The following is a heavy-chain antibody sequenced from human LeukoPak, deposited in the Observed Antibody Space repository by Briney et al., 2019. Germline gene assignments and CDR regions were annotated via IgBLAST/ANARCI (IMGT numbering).Heavy chain of an antibody. Sequence: GASVKVSCKASGYTFTSYYMHWVRQAPGQGLEWMGGIIPIFGTANYAQKFQGRVTITADESTSTAYMELSSLRSEDTAVYYCASLIAVAGTIDYWGQGTLVIVSS. D-gene: IGHD6-19*01. CDR2: IIPIFGTA. V-gene: IGHV1-69*13. CDR3: ASLIAVAGTIDY. J-gene: IGHJ4*02. CDR1: GYTFTSYY.